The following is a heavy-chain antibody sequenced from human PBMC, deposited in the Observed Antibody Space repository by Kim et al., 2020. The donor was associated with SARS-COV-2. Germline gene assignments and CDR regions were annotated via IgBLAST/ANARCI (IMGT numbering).Heavy chain of an antibody. CDR1: SSTFLTSN. CDR2: ISSSSRYK. J-gene: IGHJ4*02. CDR3: AGDSSIPASEWSRSYFFDS. Sequence: GGSLRLSCAGSSSTFLTSNINWVRQAPGRGLEWVSSISSSSRYKYYAPSLKGRFTISRDNAKRSIYLQMTNLRAEDTAVYFCAGDSSIPASEWSRSYFFDSWGQGTPVTVSS. D-gene: IGHD3-3*01. V-gene: IGHV3-21*01.